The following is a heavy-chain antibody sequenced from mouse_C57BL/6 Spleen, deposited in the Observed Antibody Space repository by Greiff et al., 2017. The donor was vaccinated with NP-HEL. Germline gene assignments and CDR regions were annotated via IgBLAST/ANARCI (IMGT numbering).Heavy chain of an antibody. V-gene: IGHV1-80*01. D-gene: IGHD2-3*01. J-gene: IGHJ2*01. CDR2: IYPGDGDT. CDR1: GYAFSSYW. CDR3: ARSIDGYYDY. Sequence: VQVVESGAELVKPGASVKISCKASGYAFSSYWMNWVKQRPGKGLEWIGQIYPGDGDTNYNGKFKGKATLTADKSSSTAYMQLSSLTSEDSAVYFCARSIDGYYDYWGQGTTLTVSS.